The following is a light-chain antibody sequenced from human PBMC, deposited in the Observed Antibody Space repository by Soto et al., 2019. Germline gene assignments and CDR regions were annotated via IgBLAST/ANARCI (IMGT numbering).Light chain of an antibody. CDR2: ATS. J-gene: IGKJ1*01. CDR3: QQYGSTPVT. Sequence: EIVLTQSPATLSVSPGDRATLSCRASQSVSSSFFAWYQQKPGQAPRLLLYATSSRATGFPDRFSGSGSGTDFTLTISSLEPEDTAVYYCQQYGSTPVTFGQGTKVDIK. CDR1: QSVSSSF. V-gene: IGKV3-20*01.